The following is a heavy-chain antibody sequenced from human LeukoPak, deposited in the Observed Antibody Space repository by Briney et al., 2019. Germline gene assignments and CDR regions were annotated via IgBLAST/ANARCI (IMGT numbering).Heavy chain of an antibody. D-gene: IGHD3-22*01. CDR2: ISAYNGNT. J-gene: IGHJ6*02. Sequence: GASVKVSCKASGYTFTSYGISWVRQAPGQGLEWMGWISAYNGNTNYAQKLQGRVTITADESTSTAYMELSSLRSEDTAVYYCARRASSTYYYDSSGYYSHYYYGMDVWGQGTTVTVSS. CDR1: GYTFTSYG. CDR3: ARRASSTYYYDSSGYYSHYYYGMDV. V-gene: IGHV1-18*01.